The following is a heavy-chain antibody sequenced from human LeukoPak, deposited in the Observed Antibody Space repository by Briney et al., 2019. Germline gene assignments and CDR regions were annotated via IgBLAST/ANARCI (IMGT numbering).Heavy chain of an antibody. CDR2: INPSGGST. J-gene: IGHJ6*03. CDR3: ARNQLPVVAAPKSRYYYYYMDV. D-gene: IGHD2-15*01. V-gene: IGHV1-46*01. Sequence: ASVKVSCKASGYTFTSYYMHWVRQAPGQGLEWMGIINPSGGSTSYAQKFQGRVTMTRDTSTSTVYMALSSLRSEDTAVYYCARNQLPVVAAPKSRYYYYYMDVWGKGTTVTVSS. CDR1: GYTFTSYY.